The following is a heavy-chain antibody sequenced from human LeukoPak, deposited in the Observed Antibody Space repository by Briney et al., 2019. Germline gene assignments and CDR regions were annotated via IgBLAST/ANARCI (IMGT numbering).Heavy chain of an antibody. CDR3: ARGPHSSSWLEIDY. Sequence: SVKLSCKASGGTFSSYAISWVRQAPGQGLEWMGRIIPIFGTANYAQKFQGRVTITTDESTSTAYMELSSLRSEDTAVYYCARGPHSSSWLEIDYWGQGTLVTVSS. CDR2: IIPIFGTA. CDR1: GGTFSSYA. D-gene: IGHD6-13*01. J-gene: IGHJ4*02. V-gene: IGHV1-69*05.